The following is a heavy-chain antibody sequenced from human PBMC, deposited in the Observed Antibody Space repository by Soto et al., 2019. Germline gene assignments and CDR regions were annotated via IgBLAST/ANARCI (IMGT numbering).Heavy chain of an antibody. CDR2: IKSKTDGGTT. V-gene: IGHV3-15*07. CDR1: GFTFSNAW. D-gene: IGHD3-3*01. Sequence: GGSLRLSCAASGFTFSNAWMNWVRQAPGKGLEWVGRIKSKTDGGTTDYAAPVKGRFTISRDDSKNTLYLQMNSLKTEDTAVYYCTTDSKTIFGVGTMSYYYGMDVWGQGTTVTVSS. CDR3: TTDSKTIFGVGTMSYYYGMDV. J-gene: IGHJ6*02.